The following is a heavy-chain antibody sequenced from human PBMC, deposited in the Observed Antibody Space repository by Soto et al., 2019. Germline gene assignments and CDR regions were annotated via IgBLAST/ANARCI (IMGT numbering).Heavy chain of an antibody. CDR1: GGSISSYY. D-gene: IGHD6-13*01. V-gene: IGHV4-59*01. CDR3: ARAGWAGSSWYWFDP. CDR2: IYYSGST. J-gene: IGHJ5*02. Sequence: SETLSLTCTVSGGSISSYYWSWIRQPPGKGLEWIGYIYYSGSTNYNPSLKSRVTISVDTSKNQFSLKLSSVTAADTAVYYCARAGWAGSSWYWFDPWGQGTLVTVSS.